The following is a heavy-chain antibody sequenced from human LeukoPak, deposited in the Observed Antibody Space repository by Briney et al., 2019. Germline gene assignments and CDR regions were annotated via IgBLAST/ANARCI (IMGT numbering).Heavy chain of an antibody. CDR3: ARNLDTGTEGSYFDY. V-gene: IGHV4-59*08. CDR2: IYYSGST. CDR1: GGSISSYY. D-gene: IGHD6-13*01. Sequence: PSETLSLTCTVSGGSISSYYWSWTRQPPGKGLEWIGYIYYSGSTYYNPSLKSRVIISVDTSKNQFSLKLSSVPAADTAVYYCARNLDTGTEGSYFDYWGQGTLVTVPS. J-gene: IGHJ4*02.